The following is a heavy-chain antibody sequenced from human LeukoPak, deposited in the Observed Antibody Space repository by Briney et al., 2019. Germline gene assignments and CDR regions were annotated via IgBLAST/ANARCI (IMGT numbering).Heavy chain of an antibody. Sequence: AGGSLRLSCATSGFIFDDCAMHWVRQSPGRGLEWVSTITWNGYFREYADSVKGRFTISRDNAKSSLYLEMDNLRVEDTALYYCVKDPRKTGLXXGMDVWGQGTTVTVTS. J-gene: IGHJ6*02. V-gene: IGHV3-9*01. CDR3: VKDPRKTGLXXGMDV. CDR1: GFIFDDCA. CDR2: ITWNGYFR.